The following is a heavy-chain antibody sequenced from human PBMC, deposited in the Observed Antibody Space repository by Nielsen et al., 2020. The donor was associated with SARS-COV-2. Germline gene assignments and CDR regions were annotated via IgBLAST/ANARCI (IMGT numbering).Heavy chain of an antibody. J-gene: IGHJ4*02. Sequence: GESLKISCAASGFIFNDYYMNWVRQAPGKGLEWISYISSSSSTIYYADSVKGRFTISRDNTKMYLQMNSLRVEDTAVYFCARGRGYSYGVYFDYWGQGTRVTVSP. D-gene: IGHD5-12*01. CDR3: ARGRGYSYGVYFDY. CDR2: ISSSSSTI. CDR1: GFIFNDYY. V-gene: IGHV3-11*01.